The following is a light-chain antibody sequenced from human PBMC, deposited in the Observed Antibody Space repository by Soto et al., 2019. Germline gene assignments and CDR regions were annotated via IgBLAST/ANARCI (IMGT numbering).Light chain of an antibody. CDR1: QSVSSH. V-gene: IGKV3-11*01. CDR3: QQYGTSEII. CDR2: DAS. J-gene: IGKJ5*01. Sequence: IGLPQSPATLSLSPGERSTVSCRASQSVSSHLAWYQQKRGQAPRLLIYDASSRASGIPARFSGSGSGTDFTLTISRLEPEDFAVFFCQQYGTSEIIFGQGTRLEIK.